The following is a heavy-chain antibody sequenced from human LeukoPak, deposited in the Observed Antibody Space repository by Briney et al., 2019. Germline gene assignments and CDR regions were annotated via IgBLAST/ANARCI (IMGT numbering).Heavy chain of an antibody. CDR1: GFTFSNYA. V-gene: IGHV3-23*01. CDR2: ILGSGGST. D-gene: IGHD2-21*02. J-gene: IGHJ4*02. Sequence: PGASLRLSCAASGFTFSNYAMSWVRQAPGKGLEWVSAILGSGGSTYYADSVKGRFTVSRDNSKSTLYLQMSRLRAEDTALYYCAKPYGTDCGGDCYFDYWGQGTLVSVSS. CDR3: AKPYGTDCGGDCYFDY.